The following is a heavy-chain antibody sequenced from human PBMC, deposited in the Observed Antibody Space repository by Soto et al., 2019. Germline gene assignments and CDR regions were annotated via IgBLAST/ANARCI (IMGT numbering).Heavy chain of an antibody. CDR3: ARWHCSSTSCRSNAFDL. Sequence: ASVKVSCKASGYTFTPYFIHWVRQVPGQSLEWMGWINCGNGNTMYSQKLQDRVTITRDTFASTAYMELSSLRFDDTAVYYCARWHCSSTSCRSNAFDLWGQGTMVTVSS. J-gene: IGHJ3*01. D-gene: IGHD2-2*01. CDR1: GYTFTPYF. CDR2: INCGNGNT. V-gene: IGHV1-3*01.